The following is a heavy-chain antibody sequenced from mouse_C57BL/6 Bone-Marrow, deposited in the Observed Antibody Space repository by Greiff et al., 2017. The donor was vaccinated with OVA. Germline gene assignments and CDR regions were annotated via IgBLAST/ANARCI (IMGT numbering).Heavy chain of an antibody. V-gene: IGHV1-64*01. CDR3: ARWGSSGPLFAY. D-gene: IGHD3-2*02. CDR1: GYTFTSYW. Sequence: QVQLQQPGAELVKPGASVKLSCKASGYTFTSYWMHWVKQRPGQGLEWIGMIHPNSGSTNYNEKLMSKSTLTVANSSSTHYMQLSSLTSEDAAVYYCARWGSSGPLFAYWGQGTLVTVSA. J-gene: IGHJ3*01. CDR2: IHPNSGST.